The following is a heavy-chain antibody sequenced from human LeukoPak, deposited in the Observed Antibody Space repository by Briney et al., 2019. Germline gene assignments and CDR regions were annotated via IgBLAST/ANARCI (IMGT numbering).Heavy chain of an antibody. CDR3: ARDQRSCSGGSCYPGWFAP. D-gene: IGHD2-15*01. Sequence: SETLSLTCTVSGGSISSYYWSWIRQPPGKGLEWIGYIYYSGSTNYNPSLKSRVTISVDTSKNQFSLKLSSVTAADTAVYYCARDQRSCSGGSCYPGWFAPWGQGTLVTVSS. J-gene: IGHJ5*02. V-gene: IGHV4-59*01. CDR2: IYYSGST. CDR1: GGSISSYY.